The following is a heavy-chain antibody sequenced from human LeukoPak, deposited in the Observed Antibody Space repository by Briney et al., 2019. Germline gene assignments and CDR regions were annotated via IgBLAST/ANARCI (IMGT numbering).Heavy chain of an antibody. J-gene: IGHJ3*01. CDR1: GGSFSGYY. Sequence: SETPSLTCAVYGGSFSGYYWSWIRQPPGKGLEWIGSIYYGGSTYYNASLRSRVTTSVDTSKNQFSLKLNSVTAADTAVYYCAKSTYYYDTFVNAFDLWGQGTVVTVSS. D-gene: IGHD3-22*01. CDR2: IYYGGST. CDR3: AKSTYYYDTFVNAFDL. V-gene: IGHV4-34*01.